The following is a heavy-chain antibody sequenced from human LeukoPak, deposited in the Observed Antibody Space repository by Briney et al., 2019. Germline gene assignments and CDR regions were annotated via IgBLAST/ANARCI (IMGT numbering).Heavy chain of an antibody. Sequence: GASVKVSCKASGYTFTSYGISWVQQAPGQGLEWMGWISAYNGNTNYAQKLQGRVTMTTDTSTSTAYMELRSLRSDDTAVYYCARGYCSGGSCYSLWYYYYYMDVWGKGTTVTVSS. V-gene: IGHV1-18*01. CDR3: ARGYCSGGSCYSLWYYYYYMDV. J-gene: IGHJ6*03. CDR2: ISAYNGNT. CDR1: GYTFTSYG. D-gene: IGHD2-15*01.